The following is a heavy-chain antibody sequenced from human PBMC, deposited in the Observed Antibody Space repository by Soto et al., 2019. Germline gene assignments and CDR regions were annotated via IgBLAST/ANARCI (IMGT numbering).Heavy chain of an antibody. CDR1: GFSFSRYA. CDR2: ISKDGSHK. V-gene: IGHV3-30*04. CDR3: ARSRSGAVADSFDF. D-gene: IGHD3-10*01. J-gene: IGHJ4*02. Sequence: QVQVVESGGGVVEPGRSLRLSCAASGFSFSRYAIHWVRQAPGKGLEWVAVISKDGSHKYCLESVKGRFTISRDNSKNILSLQMNSLRDEDTAVYYCARSRSGAVADSFDFWGQGTLVTVSS.